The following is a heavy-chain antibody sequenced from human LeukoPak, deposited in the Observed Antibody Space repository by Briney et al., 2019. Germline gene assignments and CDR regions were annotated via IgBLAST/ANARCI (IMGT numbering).Heavy chain of an antibody. V-gene: IGHV3-53*01. CDR3: ASVIGAGYYYGMDV. CDR1: GFTVSSDY. CDR2: IYSGGST. J-gene: IGHJ6*02. D-gene: IGHD2-21*01. Sequence: PGGSLRLSCAASGFTVSSDYMSWVRQAPGKGLEWVSVIYSGGSTYYADSVKGRFTISRDNSKNTLYLQMNNLRAEDTAVYYCASVIGAGYYYGMDVWGQGTTVTVSS.